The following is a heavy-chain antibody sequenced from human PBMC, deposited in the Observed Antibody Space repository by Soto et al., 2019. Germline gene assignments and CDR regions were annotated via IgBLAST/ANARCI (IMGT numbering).Heavy chain of an antibody. CDR1: GFTFSNYA. Sequence: EVQLLESGGGLVQPGGSLRLSCAASGFTFSNYAMSWVRQAPGKGLEWVSAISGSGISTFYADSVKGRFTISRDNSKNTLYLLMTRLRAEDAAVYYCANTPLLVVVMDAFEIWGQGTKVTVSS. CDR3: ANTPLLVVVMDAFEI. D-gene: IGHD3-22*01. V-gene: IGHV3-23*01. J-gene: IGHJ3*02. CDR2: ISGSGIST.